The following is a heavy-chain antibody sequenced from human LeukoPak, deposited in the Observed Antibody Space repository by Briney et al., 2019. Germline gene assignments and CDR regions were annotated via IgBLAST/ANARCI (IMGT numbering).Heavy chain of an antibody. D-gene: IGHD2-15*01. CDR2: TYYRSKWNN. CDR1: GDSVSSNTAV. Sequence: SQTLSLTCAISGDSVSSNTAVWNWIRQSPSRGLEWLGRTYYRSKWNNDYAIFVKSRLTINPDTSKNQFSLQLNSVTPEDTAVYYCARGGAGGRAFDIWGQGTMVTVSS. CDR3: ARGGAGGRAFDI. V-gene: IGHV6-1*01. J-gene: IGHJ3*02.